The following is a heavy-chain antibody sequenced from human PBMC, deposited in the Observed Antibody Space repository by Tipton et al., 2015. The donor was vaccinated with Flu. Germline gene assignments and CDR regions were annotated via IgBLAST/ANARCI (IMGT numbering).Heavy chain of an antibody. Sequence: VKPSETLSLTCTVSGYSISSRYYWGWIRQPPGKGLEWIGCVYHGGTTYYNPSLKGRVAISLDTFNNQFSLKLTSVTAADTAVYSCATTTYYYGSGTHDYWGQGTLVTVSS. D-gene: IGHD3-10*01. V-gene: IGHV4-38-2*02. CDR2: VYHGGTT. CDR3: ATTTYYYGSGTHDY. CDR1: GYSISSRYY. J-gene: IGHJ4*02.